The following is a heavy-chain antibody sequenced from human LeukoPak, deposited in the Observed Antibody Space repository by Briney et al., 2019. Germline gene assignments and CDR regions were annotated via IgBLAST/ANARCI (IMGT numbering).Heavy chain of an antibody. J-gene: IGHJ5*02. D-gene: IGHD3-22*01. V-gene: IGHV1-18*01. CDR1: GYSFTTYG. CDR2: ISAYNGNT. CDR3: ARDSTYYDSTTGFDP. Sequence: ASVKVSCKASGYSFTTYGVSWVRQAPGQGLEWMGWISAYNGNTNYAQKVQGRVTMTTDTSTSTAYMELRSLRSDDTAVYYCARDSTYYDSTTGFDPWGQGTLVTVSS.